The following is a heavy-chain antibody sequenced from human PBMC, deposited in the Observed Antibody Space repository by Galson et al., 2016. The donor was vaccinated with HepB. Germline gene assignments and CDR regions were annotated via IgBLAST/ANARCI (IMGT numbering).Heavy chain of an antibody. V-gene: IGHV3-48*04. CDR1: GFSFNAYS. Sequence: SLRLSCAASGFSFNAYSMNWVRQAPGRGLEWISYISGSGTTIIYADSVRSRITISRDNAKNSLYLQMKSLRAEDTAVYYCARGNEEVTALPHYFDYWGRGSLVTVSS. D-gene: IGHD2-21*02. J-gene: IGHJ4*02. CDR3: ARGNEEVTALPHYFDY. CDR2: ISGSGTTI.